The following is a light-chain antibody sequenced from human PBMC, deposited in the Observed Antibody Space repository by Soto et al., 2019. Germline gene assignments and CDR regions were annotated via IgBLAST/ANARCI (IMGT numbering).Light chain of an antibody. J-gene: IGKJ4*01. CDR1: QSLLQSNGYNC. CDR2: LGS. V-gene: IGKV2-28*01. CDR3: MQALQSPLT. Sequence: EIVMTQSPLSLPVTPGEPASISCRSSQSLLQSNGYNCLDWYLQKPGQSPQLLIYLGSNRASGVPDRLSGSGSGTDVTLKISRVEAEDVGVYYCMQALQSPLTFGGGTKVEIK.